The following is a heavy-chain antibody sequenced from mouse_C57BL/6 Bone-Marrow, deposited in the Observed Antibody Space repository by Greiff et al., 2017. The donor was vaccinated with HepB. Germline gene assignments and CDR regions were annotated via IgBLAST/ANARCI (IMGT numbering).Heavy chain of an antibody. CDR2: IDPSDSET. CDR3: ARRGVYGNFVGGFAY. J-gene: IGHJ3*01. CDR1: GYTFTSYW. V-gene: IGHV1-52*01. D-gene: IGHD2-1*01. Sequence: QVQLQQPGAELVRPGSSVKLYCKASGYTFTSYWMHWVKQRPIQGLEWIGNIDPSDSETHYNQKFKDKATLTVDKSSSTAYMQLSSLTSEDSAVYYWARRGVYGNFVGGFAYWGQGTLVTVSA.